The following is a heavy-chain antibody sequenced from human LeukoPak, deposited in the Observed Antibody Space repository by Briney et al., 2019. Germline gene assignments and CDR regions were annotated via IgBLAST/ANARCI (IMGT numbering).Heavy chain of an antibody. CDR2: ISSSSSYI. Sequence: GGSLRLSCAASGFTFSSYSMNWVRQAPGKGLEWVSSISSSSSYIYYADSVKGRFTISRDNAKNSLYLQMNSLRAEDTAVYYCAREISSLNSFDPWGQGTLVTVSS. CDR3: AREISSLNSFDP. D-gene: IGHD2-15*01. CDR1: GFTFSSYS. V-gene: IGHV3-21*01. J-gene: IGHJ5*02.